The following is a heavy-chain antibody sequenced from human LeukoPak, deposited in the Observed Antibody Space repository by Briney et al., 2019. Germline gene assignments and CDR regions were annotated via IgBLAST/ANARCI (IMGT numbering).Heavy chain of an antibody. CDR1: GFTFYMYA. CDR3: AKDRPNFHENSGHYYRRDGDS. CDR2: VCGTAGCT. J-gene: IGHJ5*01. V-gene: IGHV3-23*01. D-gene: IGHD3-22*01. Sequence: GGSLRLSCQASGFTFYMYAMSWVRQAPGKGLEWVASVCGTAGCTFYPDSVKGRFTISRDNSKNVLYLRMNSLTAEDTAIYYCAKDRPNFHENSGHYYRRDGDSWGQGTLVTVSS.